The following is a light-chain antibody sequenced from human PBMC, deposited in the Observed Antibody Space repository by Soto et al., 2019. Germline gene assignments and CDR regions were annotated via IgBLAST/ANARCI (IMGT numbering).Light chain of an antibody. V-gene: IGKV3-20*01. CDR1: QSVSNNY. CDR3: QQYAASPRT. CDR2: GAS. J-gene: IGKJ1*01. Sequence: EVVLTQSPGTLSLSPRERATLSCRASQSVSNNYLAWYQHKPGQAPRLLIYGASNRAPGIPDRFSGSGSGPDFTLTISRLEPEDCAVDYCQQYAASPRTFGQGTLVEVK.